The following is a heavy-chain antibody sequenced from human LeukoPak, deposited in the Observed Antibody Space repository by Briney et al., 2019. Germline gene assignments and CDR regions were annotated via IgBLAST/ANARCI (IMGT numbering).Heavy chain of an antibody. CDR1: GFTVSSNY. J-gene: IGHJ4*02. Sequence: GGSLRLSCAASGFTVSSNYMSWVRQAPGKGLEWVSVIYSAGDTYYADSVKGRFTISRDTSRNTVYLRMNGLRAEDTAVYYCATRSEYSYYWGPGTLVTVSS. D-gene: IGHD2-15*01. CDR2: IYSAGDT. V-gene: IGHV3-53*01. CDR3: ATRSEYSYY.